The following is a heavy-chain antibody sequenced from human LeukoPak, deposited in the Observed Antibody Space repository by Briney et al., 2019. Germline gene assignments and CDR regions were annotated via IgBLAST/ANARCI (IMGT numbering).Heavy chain of an antibody. V-gene: IGHV3-53*01. J-gene: IGHJ4*02. CDR1: GFTVSSNY. Sequence: PGGSLRLSCAASGFTVSSNYMSWVRQAPGKGLEWVSVTYSGGSTYYADSVKGRFTISRDNSKNTLYLQMNSLRAEDTAVYYCASFLYYDSSGYYSSDYWGQGTLVTVSS. D-gene: IGHD3-22*01. CDR3: ASFLYYDSSGYYSSDY. CDR2: TYSGGST.